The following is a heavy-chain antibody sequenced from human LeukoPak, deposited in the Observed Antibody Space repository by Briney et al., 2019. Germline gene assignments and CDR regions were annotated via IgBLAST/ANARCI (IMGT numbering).Heavy chain of an antibody. CDR1: GGSISSYY. D-gene: IGHD6-13*01. CDR2: IYYSGST. CDR3: ARGLAAAGGY. V-gene: IGHV4-59*12. J-gene: IGHJ4*02. Sequence: SETLSLTCTVSGGSISSYYWSWIRQPPGKGLEWIGYIYYSGSTNYNPSLKSRVTISVDTSKNQFSLKLSSVTAVDTAVYYCARGLAAAGGYWGQGTLVTVSS.